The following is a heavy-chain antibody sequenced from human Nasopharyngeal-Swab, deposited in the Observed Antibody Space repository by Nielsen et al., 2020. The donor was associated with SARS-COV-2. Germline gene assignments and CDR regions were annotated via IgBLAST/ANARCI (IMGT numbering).Heavy chain of an antibody. D-gene: IGHD4/OR15-4a*01. Sequence: ASVKVSCKASGYSFTRYALHWLRQAPGQRLEWLGWVNAANGDTKPSQNFQDRVTITRDTSAGIDYMELSSLSSEDTAIYYCARDDAYQEVLTPGFYDMDVWGGGTTVTVAS. CDR3: ARDDAYQEVLTPGFYDMDV. CDR1: GYSFTRYA. J-gene: IGHJ6*03. CDR2: VNAANGDT. V-gene: IGHV1-3*01.